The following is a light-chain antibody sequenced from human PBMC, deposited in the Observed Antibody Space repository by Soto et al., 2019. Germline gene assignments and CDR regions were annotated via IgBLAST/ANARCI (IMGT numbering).Light chain of an antibody. Sequence: EIVMTQSPATLSVSPGERATLSCRASQSVSSNLAWYQQKPGQAPRLLIYGASTRATGIPARFSGSGSGTEFTLNISSLQSEDFAVDYCQQYKNWPPGITFVPGTKVDIK. CDR2: GAS. V-gene: IGKV3-15*01. CDR1: QSVSSN. CDR3: QQYKNWPPGIT. J-gene: IGKJ3*01.